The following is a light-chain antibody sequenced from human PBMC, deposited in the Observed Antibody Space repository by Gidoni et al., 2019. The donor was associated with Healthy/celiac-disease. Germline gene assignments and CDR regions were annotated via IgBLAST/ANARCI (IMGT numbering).Light chain of an antibody. Sequence: DIQMTQSPSTLSASVGDRVTITCRASQSISSWLAWYQQKPGKAPKLLIYKASSLESGVPSRFSGSGSRTEFTLTISSLQPDDFATYYCQQGLTFGGGTKVEIK. CDR2: KAS. J-gene: IGKJ4*01. CDR1: QSISSW. V-gene: IGKV1-5*03. CDR3: QQGLT.